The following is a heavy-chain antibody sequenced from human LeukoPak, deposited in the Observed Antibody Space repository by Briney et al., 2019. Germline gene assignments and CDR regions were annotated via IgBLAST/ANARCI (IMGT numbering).Heavy chain of an antibody. Sequence: PGGSLRLSCAASGFTFSSYSMNWVRQAPGKGLEWVSSISSSSSYIYYADSVKGRFTISRDNAKNSLYLQMNSLRAEDTAVYYCARARYDFWSGLDYWGQGTLVTVSS. CDR1: GFTFSSYS. V-gene: IGHV3-21*01. D-gene: IGHD3-3*01. CDR2: ISSSSSYI. J-gene: IGHJ4*02. CDR3: ARARYDFWSGLDY.